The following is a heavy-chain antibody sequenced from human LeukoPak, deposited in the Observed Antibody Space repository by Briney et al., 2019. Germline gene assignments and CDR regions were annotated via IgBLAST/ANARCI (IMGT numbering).Heavy chain of an antibody. CDR2: INTDGSDI. Sequence: GGSLRLACAASGFTFSTYWLHWVRQAPGKGLVWVSRINTDGSDITYADSVKGRFTIPRDNTRNTLYLQMNSLRAGDTAVYYCARDSPWLPDPYWGQGTLVTVSS. D-gene: IGHD5-24*01. CDR3: ARDSPWLPDPY. J-gene: IGHJ4*02. CDR1: GFTFSTYW. V-gene: IGHV3-74*03.